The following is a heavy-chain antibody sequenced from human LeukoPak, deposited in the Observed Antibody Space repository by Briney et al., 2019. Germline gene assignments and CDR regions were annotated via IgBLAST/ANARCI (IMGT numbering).Heavy chain of an antibody. CDR3: ATYRQVLLPFES. D-gene: IGHD2-8*02. CDR2: IKQDGSET. CDR1: GFTFTNNF. V-gene: IGHV3-7*03. Sequence: GGSLRLSCAASGFTFTNNFMSWVRQVPGKGLEWVANIKQDGSETTYADSVRGRFTIFRDNAKDSVYLQMNSLRAEDTAIYYCATYRQVLLPFESWGQGTLVTVSS. J-gene: IGHJ4*02.